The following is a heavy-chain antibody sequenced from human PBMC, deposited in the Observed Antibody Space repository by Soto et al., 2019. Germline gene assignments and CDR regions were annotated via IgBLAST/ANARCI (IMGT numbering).Heavy chain of an antibody. Sequence: ASVKVSCKASGYTFTSYGISWVRQAPGQGLEWMGWISAYNGNTNYAQKLQGRVTMTTDTSTSTAYMELRSLRSDDTAVYYCARELSYCTNGVCYLNYWGREPWSPSPQ. CDR3: ARELSYCTNGVCYLNY. D-gene: IGHD2-8*01. V-gene: IGHV1-18*01. CDR1: GYTFTSYG. CDR2: ISAYNGNT. J-gene: IGHJ4*02.